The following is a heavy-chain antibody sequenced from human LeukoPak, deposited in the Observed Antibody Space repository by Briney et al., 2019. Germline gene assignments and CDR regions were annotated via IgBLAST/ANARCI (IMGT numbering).Heavy chain of an antibody. V-gene: IGHV3-30*18. CDR3: AKLVGATVVGDY. CDR1: GFTFSSYG. Sequence: PGGSLRLSCAASGFTFSSYGMHWVRQAPGKGLEWVAVISYDGSNKYYADSVKGRFTISRDNSKNTLYLQMNSLRAEDTAVYYCAKLVGATVVGDYWGQGTLVTVSS. D-gene: IGHD1-26*01. J-gene: IGHJ4*02. CDR2: ISYDGSNK.